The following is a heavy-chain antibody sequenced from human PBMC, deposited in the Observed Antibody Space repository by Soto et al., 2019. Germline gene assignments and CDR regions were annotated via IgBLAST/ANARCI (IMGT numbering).Heavy chain of an antibody. D-gene: IGHD1-26*01. CDR2: IKSKTDGGTT. V-gene: IGHV3-15*07. J-gene: IGHJ4*02. CDR1: GFTFSNAW. Sequence: GGSLRLSCAASGFTFSNAWMNWVRQAPGKGLEWVGRIKSKTDGGTTDYAAPVKGRFTISRDDSKNTLYLQMNSLKTEDTAVYYCARDGIGHLGAPYYFDYWGQGTLVTVSS. CDR3: ARDGIGHLGAPYYFDY.